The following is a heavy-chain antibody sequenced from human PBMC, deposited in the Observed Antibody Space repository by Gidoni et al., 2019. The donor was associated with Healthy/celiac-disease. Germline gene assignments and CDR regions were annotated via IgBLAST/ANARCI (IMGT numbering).Heavy chain of an antibody. J-gene: IGHJ3*02. CDR2: ISGSGGST. CDR1: VFTFISSA. V-gene: IGHV3-23*04. CDR3: AKVSHDYGDLDDAFDI. Sequence: EVQLVESGGGLVQPGWSLRLSCSSSVFTFISSAMSWVRQAPGKGLEWVSAISGSGGSTYYADSVKGRFTISRDNSKNTLYLQLNSLRAEDTAVYYCAKVSHDYGDLDDAFDIWGQGTMVTVSS. D-gene: IGHD4-17*01.